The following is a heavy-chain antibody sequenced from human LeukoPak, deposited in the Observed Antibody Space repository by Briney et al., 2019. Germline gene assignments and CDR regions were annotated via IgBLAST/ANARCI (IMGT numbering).Heavy chain of an antibody. CDR3: SGRSGFSSIY. D-gene: IGHD2-2*01. CDR1: GFTFNTHW. V-gene: IGHV3-7*01. CDR2: ISPDGGAE. Sequence: PGGSLRLSCEASGFTFNTHWMNWVRHAPGKGLEWMANISPDGGAEVYVDSVKGRFTISRDNAKNSVYLQMNNVRAEDTGVYYCSGRSGFSSIYWGQGILVTVSS. J-gene: IGHJ4*02.